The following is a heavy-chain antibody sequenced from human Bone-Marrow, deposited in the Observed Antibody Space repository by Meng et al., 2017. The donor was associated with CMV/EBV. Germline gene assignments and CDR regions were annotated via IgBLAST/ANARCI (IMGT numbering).Heavy chain of an antibody. Sequence: GESLKISCVASGFPFSAYALHWVRQAPGKGLEWVGVIWYDGNNKYYADSVVGRFTISRENSKNTLFRQMNSLSAEDTALYYCAREEEGELPDYWGQGTLVTVSS. D-gene: IGHD1-7*01. CDR1: GFPFSAYA. CDR2: IWYDGNNK. J-gene: IGHJ4*02. V-gene: IGHV3-30*04. CDR3: AREEEGELPDY.